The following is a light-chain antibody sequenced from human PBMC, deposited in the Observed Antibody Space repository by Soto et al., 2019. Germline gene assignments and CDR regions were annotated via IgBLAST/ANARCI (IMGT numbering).Light chain of an antibody. CDR3: SSYSSGSTLGV. Sequence: QSALTQPASVSGSPGQSITIACTGTSSDIGSYKYVSWYQLHPGKVPQLLIYEVSNRPSGVSSRFSASKSGNTASLTISGLQAEDEADYYCSSYSSGSTLGVFGGGTKVTVL. CDR1: SSDIGSYKY. CDR2: EVS. J-gene: IGLJ3*02. V-gene: IGLV2-14*01.